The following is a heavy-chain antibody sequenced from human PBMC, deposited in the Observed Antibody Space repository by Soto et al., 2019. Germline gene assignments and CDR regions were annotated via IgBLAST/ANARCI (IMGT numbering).Heavy chain of an antibody. Sequence: ELQLVESGGGLVQPGGSLRLSCAASGFTFSSYWMHWVRQAPGKGLLWVSRINRDGSTTDYADSVKGRITISRDNARNTMYLQMDSLRAEDTAVYYCAGSGVVYGMGGYYGMDVWGQGTTVDVSS. J-gene: IGHJ6*02. D-gene: IGHD2-8*02. V-gene: IGHV3-74*01. CDR2: INRDGSTT. CDR3: AGSGVVYGMGGYYGMDV. CDR1: GFTFSSYW.